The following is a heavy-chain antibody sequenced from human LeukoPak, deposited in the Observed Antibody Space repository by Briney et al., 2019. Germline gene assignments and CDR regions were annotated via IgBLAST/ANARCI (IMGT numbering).Heavy chain of an antibody. CDR1: GGSIDSTNW. Sequence: SEALSLTCDVSGGSIDSTNWWNWVRQPPGKGLEWIGEIHHDGRINYNPSLKSRVTLSVDKSKNQFSLRLNSVTAADTAMYYCARSHDHLWGNYPDYWGQGTLVTVSS. D-gene: IGHD3-16*02. CDR3: ARSHDHLWGNYPDY. V-gene: IGHV4/OR15-8*01. CDR2: IHHDGRI. J-gene: IGHJ4*02.